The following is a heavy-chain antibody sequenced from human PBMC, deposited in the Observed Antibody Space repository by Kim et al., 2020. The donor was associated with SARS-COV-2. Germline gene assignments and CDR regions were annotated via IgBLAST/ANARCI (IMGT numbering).Heavy chain of an antibody. CDR1: GYTFTSYA. Sequence: ASVKVSCKASGYTFTSYAMHWVRQAPGQRLEWMGWINAGNGNTKYSQKFQGRVTITRDTSASTAYMELSSLRSEDTAVYYCARQQPNFYYYYGMDVWGQGTTVTVSS. D-gene: IGHD6-13*01. CDR3: ARQQPNFYYYYGMDV. CDR2: INAGNGNT. V-gene: IGHV1-3*01. J-gene: IGHJ6*02.